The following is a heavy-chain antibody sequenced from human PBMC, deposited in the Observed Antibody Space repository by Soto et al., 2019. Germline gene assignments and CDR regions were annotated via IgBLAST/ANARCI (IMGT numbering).Heavy chain of an antibody. CDR1: GYTFTSYA. J-gene: IGHJ6*02. Sequence: GASVKVSCKASGYTFTSYAMHWVRQATGQRLEWMGWINAGNGNTKYSQKFQGRVTITRDTSASTAYMELSRLRSEDTAVYDCARDQVKDIVVVPAATYYYYYGMDVWGQGTTVTVSS. CDR2: INAGNGNT. D-gene: IGHD2-2*01. V-gene: IGHV1-3*01. CDR3: ARDQVKDIVVVPAATYYYYYGMDV.